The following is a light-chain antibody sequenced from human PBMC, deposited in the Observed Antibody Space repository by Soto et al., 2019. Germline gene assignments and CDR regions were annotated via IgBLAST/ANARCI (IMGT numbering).Light chain of an antibody. V-gene: IGLV1-36*01. CDR3: AAWDDSLNGVV. J-gene: IGLJ2*01. CDR2: YDD. Sequence: QSVLPQPPSLSEAPRQRVTISCSGSRSNIGDNAVNWYQQLPGKAPKLLIYYDDLLPSGVSDRFSGSKSGTSASLAISGLQSEDEADYYCAAWDDSLNGVVFGGGTKLTVL. CDR1: RSNIGDNA.